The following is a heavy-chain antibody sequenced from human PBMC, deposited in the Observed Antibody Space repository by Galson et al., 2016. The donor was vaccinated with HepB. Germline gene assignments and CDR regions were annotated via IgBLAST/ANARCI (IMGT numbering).Heavy chain of an antibody. CDR2: ISYDGSNK. Sequence: SGFTFSSYAMHWVRQAPGKGLEWVAVISYDGSNKYYADSVKGRLTISRDNSKNTLYLQMNGLRAEDTAVYYCAREGDDYGDYVSGDYYGMDVWGQGTTVTVSS. CDR1: GFTFSSYA. D-gene: IGHD4-17*01. V-gene: IGHV3-30-3*01. CDR3: AREGDDYGDYVSGDYYGMDV. J-gene: IGHJ6*02.